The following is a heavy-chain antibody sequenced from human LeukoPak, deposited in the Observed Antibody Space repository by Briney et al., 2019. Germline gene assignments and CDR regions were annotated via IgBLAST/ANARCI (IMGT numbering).Heavy chain of an antibody. J-gene: IGHJ5*02. D-gene: IGHD6-19*01. CDR2: IYHSGST. CDR1: GYSISSGYY. CDR3: ARAPSSSGWYLGWFDP. V-gene: IGHV4-38-2*02. Sequence: SETLSLTCTVSGYSISSGYYWGWIRQPPGKGLEWIGSIYHSGSTNYNPSLKSRVTMSVDTSKNQFSLKLSSVTAADTAVYYCARAPSSSGWYLGWFDPWGQGTLVTVSS.